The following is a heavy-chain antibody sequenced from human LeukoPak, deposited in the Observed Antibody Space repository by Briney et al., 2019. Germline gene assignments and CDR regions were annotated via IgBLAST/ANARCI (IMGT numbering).Heavy chain of an antibody. CDR1: GFTYSHYG. Sequence: GGSLRLSCAASGFTYSHYGMHWVRQAPGKGLEWVAVIWSDATEKYYSGAVKGRFTISRDNSRNTLYLQMNSLRGEDTAVYYCAKDAQRGFDYSNSLEYWGQGILVTVSS. CDR2: IWSDATEK. D-gene: IGHD4-11*01. V-gene: IGHV3-33*06. J-gene: IGHJ4*02. CDR3: AKDAQRGFDYSNSLEY.